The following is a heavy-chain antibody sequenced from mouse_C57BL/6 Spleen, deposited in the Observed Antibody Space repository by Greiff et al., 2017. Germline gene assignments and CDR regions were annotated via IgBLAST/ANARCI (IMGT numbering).Heavy chain of an antibody. CDR3: ALITTVVADWYCDV. D-gene: IGHD1-1*01. CDR1: GYTFTDYN. V-gene: IGHV1-22*01. Sequence: VQLQQSGPELVKPGASVKMSCKASGYTFTDYNMHWVKQSHGKSLEWIGYINPNNGGTSYNQKFKGKATLTVNKSSSTAYMELRSLTSEDSAVYYCALITTVVADWYCDVWGTGTTVTVSS. CDR2: INPNNGGT. J-gene: IGHJ1*03.